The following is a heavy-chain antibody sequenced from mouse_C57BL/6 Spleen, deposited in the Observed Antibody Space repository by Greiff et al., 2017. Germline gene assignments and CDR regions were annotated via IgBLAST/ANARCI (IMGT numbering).Heavy chain of an antibody. J-gene: IGHJ2*01. CDR3: ARSPIYYDYDFYFDY. D-gene: IGHD2-4*01. Sequence: QVQLQQSGAELARPGASVKLSCKASGYTFTSYGISWVKQRTGQGLEWIGEIYPRSGNTYYNEKFKGKATLTADKSSSTAYMELRSLTSEDSAVYFCARSPIYYDYDFYFDYWGQGTTLTVSS. V-gene: IGHV1-81*01. CDR1: GYTFTSYG. CDR2: IYPRSGNT.